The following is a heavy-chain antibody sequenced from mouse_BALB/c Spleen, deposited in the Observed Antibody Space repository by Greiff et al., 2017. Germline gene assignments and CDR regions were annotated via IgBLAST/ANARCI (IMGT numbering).Heavy chain of an antibody. Sequence: DVMLVESGGGLVKPGGSLKLSCAASGFTFSDYYMYWVRQTPEKRLEWVATISDGGSYTYYPDSVKGRFTISRDNAKNNLYLQMSSLKSEDTAMYYCARRDDYGDGGFAYWGQGTLVTVSA. D-gene: IGHD2-4*01. CDR2: ISDGGSYT. CDR1: GFTFSDYY. V-gene: IGHV5-4*02. CDR3: ARRDDYGDGGFAY. J-gene: IGHJ3*01.